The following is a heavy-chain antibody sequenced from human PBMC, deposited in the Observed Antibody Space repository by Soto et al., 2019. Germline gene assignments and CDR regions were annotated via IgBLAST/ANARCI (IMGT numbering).Heavy chain of an antibody. V-gene: IGHV3-74*01. CDR1: GFTFSSYW. J-gene: IGHJ4*02. CDR2: INSDGSST. D-gene: IGHD3-3*01. Sequence: PGGSLRLSCAASGFTFSSYWMHWVRQAPGKGLVWVSRINSDGSSTSYADSVKGRFTISRDNAKNTLYLQMNSLRAEDTAVYYCASGTYYDFWSGYYPDYWGQGTLVTVSS. CDR3: ASGTYYDFWSGYYPDY.